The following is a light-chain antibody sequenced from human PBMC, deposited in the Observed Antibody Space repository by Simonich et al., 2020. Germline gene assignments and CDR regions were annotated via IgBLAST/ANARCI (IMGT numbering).Light chain of an antibody. CDR1: SSDVGSYNL. V-gene: IGLV2-23*01. Sequence: QSALPQPASVSGSPGQSITISCTGTSSDVGSYNLFSWFQQHPGKDPKLMIYEGSKRPAGVSNRFSGSKSGNTASLTISGLQAEDEADYYCCSYAGSSTVVFGGGTKLTVL. J-gene: IGLJ2*01. CDR3: CSYAGSSTVV. CDR2: EGS.